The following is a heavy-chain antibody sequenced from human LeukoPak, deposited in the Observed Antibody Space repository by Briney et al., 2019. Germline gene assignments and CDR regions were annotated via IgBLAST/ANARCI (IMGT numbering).Heavy chain of an antibody. V-gene: IGHV6-1*01. Sequence: SQTLSLTCAISGDSVSSNSAAWNWIRQSPSRGLEWLGRTYYRSKWYNDYAVSVKSRITINPDTSKNQFSLKLSSVTAADTAVYYCASSRTYNYYYMDVWGKGTTVTVSS. J-gene: IGHJ6*03. CDR1: GDSVSSNSAA. CDR3: ASSRTYNYYYMDV. CDR2: TYYRSKWYN.